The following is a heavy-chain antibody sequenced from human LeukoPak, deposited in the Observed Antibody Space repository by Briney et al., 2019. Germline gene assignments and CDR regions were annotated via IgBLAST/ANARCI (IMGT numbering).Heavy chain of an antibody. CDR2: IYYSGST. CDR1: GGSISSYY. D-gene: IGHD5-18*01. V-gene: IGHV4-59*01. CDR3: ARGSGYSYGYAFDY. J-gene: IGHJ4*02. Sequence: SETLSLTCTVSGGSISSYYWSWIRQPPGKGLEWIGYIYYSGSTNYNPSLKSRVTISVDTSKNQFSLKLSSVTAADTAVYYCARGSGYSYGYAFDYWGQGTLVTVSS.